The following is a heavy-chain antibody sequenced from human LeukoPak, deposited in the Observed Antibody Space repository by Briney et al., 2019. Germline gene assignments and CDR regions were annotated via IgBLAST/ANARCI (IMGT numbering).Heavy chain of an antibody. CDR2: IYTSGST. Sequence: SETLSLTCTVSGGSISSYYWSWIRQPAGKGLEWIGRIYTSGSTNYNPSLKSRVTMSVDTSKNQFSLKLSSVTAADTAVYYCARDPYYDFWSASTSAFDIWGQGTMVTVSS. D-gene: IGHD3-3*01. CDR3: ARDPYYDFWSASTSAFDI. CDR1: GGSISSYY. V-gene: IGHV4-4*07. J-gene: IGHJ3*02.